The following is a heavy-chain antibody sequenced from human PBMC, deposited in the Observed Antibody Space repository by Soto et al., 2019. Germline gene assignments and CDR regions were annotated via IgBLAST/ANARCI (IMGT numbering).Heavy chain of an antibody. V-gene: IGHV3-11*01. CDR1: GFTFSDYY. J-gene: IGHJ5*02. D-gene: IGHD2-2*03. Sequence: NPGGSLRLSCAASGFTFSDYYMSWIRQAPGKGLEWVSYISSSGSTIYYADSVKGRFTISRDNAKNSLYLQMNSLRAEDTAVYYCARGPSSMDNNWFDPWGQGTLVTVSS. CDR3: ARGPSSMDNNWFDP. CDR2: ISSSGSTI.